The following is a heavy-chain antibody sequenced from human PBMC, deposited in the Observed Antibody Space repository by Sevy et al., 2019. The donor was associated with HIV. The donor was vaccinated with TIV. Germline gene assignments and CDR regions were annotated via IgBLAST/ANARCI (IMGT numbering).Heavy chain of an antibody. CDR3: SRDQHDYAGNLRTGWFDP. CDR1: GFTFSSYA. Sequence: GGSLRLSCAASGFTFSSYAMHWVRQAPGKGLEWVAVISYDGSNKYYADSVKGRFTISRDNSKNTLYLQVKSLRTEDTAVYYWSRDQHDYAGNLRTGWFDPWGQGTLVTVSS. CDR2: ISYDGSNK. V-gene: IGHV3-30-3*01. J-gene: IGHJ5*02. D-gene: IGHD4-17*01.